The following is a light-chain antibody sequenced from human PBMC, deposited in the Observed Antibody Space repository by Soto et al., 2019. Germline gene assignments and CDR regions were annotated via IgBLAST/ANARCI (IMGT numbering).Light chain of an antibody. CDR2: EGT. CDR3: SSYAGDSTLV. CDR1: SSDVGSYNL. V-gene: IGLV2-23*01. J-gene: IGLJ2*01. Sequence: QSALTQPASVSGSPGQSFTISCTGTSSDVGSYNLVSWYQQHPDKAPKLMIYEGTKRPSGVSNRFSGSKSGNTASLTISGLQAEDEADYYCSSYAGDSTLVFGGGTQLTVL.